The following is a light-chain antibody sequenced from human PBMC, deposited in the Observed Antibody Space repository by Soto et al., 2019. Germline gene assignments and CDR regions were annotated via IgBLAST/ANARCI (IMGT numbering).Light chain of an antibody. CDR3: CSYAGTYSVI. CDR2: DVR. V-gene: IGLV2-11*01. Sequence: QSALTQPPSVSGSPGQSVTISCSGTSSDIGGYSFVSWYQQHPGNTPKLIIYDVRNRPSGVPDRFSGSKSGNTASLTISGLQAEDEADYYCCSYAGTYSVIFGRGTKLTVL. J-gene: IGLJ2*01. CDR1: SSDIGGYSF.